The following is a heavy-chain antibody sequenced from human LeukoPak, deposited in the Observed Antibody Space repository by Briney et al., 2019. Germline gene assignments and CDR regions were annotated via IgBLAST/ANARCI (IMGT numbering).Heavy chain of an antibody. J-gene: IGHJ4*02. D-gene: IGHD1-26*01. CDR3: ARRWYTGTYYYFDL. Sequence: GGSLRLSCVASGFTFSDYEMHWIRQAPGKGLEWVSYITKTGASIYYAPSVRGRFTISSDTADNSLYLQMNSLRAEDSAIYYCARRWYTGTYYYFDLWGQGTLVTVSS. CDR1: GFTFSDYE. V-gene: IGHV3-48*03. CDR2: ITKTGASI.